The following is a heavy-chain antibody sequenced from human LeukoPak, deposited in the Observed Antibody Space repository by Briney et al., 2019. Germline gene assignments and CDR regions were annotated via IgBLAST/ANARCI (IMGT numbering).Heavy chain of an antibody. CDR2: IYYSGST. D-gene: IGHD4/OR15-4a*01. J-gene: IGHJ4*02. CDR1: GGSISSYY. CDR3: ARGANFWSPDY. V-gene: IGHV4-59*01. Sequence: SETLSLTCTVSGGSISSYYWSWIRQPPWKGLEWIGDIYYSGSTNYNPSLKSRVTISVDTSKNQFSLKLSSVTAADTAVYYCARGANFWSPDYWGQGTLVTVSS.